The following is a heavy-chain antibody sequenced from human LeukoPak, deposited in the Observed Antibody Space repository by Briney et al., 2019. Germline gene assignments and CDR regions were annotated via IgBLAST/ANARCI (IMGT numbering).Heavy chain of an antibody. CDR1: GGTFYNYA. V-gene: IGHV1-69*05. J-gene: IGHJ3*02. D-gene: IGHD3-10*01. Sequence: SVKVSCKASGGTFYNYAISWVRQAPGQGLGWMGGIIPIFGTANYAQKFQGRVTITTDESTSTAYMELSSLRSEDTAVYYCARSARGDDAFDIWGQGTMVTVSS. CDR2: IIPIFGTA. CDR3: ARSARGDDAFDI.